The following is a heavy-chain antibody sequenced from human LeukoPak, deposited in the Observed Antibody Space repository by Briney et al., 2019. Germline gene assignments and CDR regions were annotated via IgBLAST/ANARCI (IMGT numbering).Heavy chain of an antibody. J-gene: IGHJ3*02. CDR2: ISYDGSNK. CDR3: AREALITADAFDI. D-gene: IGHD3-10*01. Sequence: GGSLRLSCAASGFTFSSYAMHWVREAPGKGLEWGSVISYDGSNKCYADSVKGRFTISRDNSKNPLYLQMNSLRAEDTAVYYCAREALITADAFDIWGQGTMVTVSS. V-gene: IGHV3-30*04. CDR1: GFTFSSYA.